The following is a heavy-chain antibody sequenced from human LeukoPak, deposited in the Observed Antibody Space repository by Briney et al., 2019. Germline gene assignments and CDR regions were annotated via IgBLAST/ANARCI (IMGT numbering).Heavy chain of an antibody. CDR2: INHSGST. J-gene: IGHJ4*02. Sequence: SETLSLTCAVYGGSFSGYYWNWIRQPPGKGLEWIGEINHSGSTNYNPSLKSRVTISVDTSKNQFSLKLSSVTAADTAVYYCARGESGYWGQGTLVTVSS. CDR3: ARGESGY. V-gene: IGHV4-34*01. CDR1: GGSFSGYY.